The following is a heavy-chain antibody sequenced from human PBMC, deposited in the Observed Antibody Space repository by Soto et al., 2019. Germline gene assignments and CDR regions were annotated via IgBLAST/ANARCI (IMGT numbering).Heavy chain of an antibody. Sequence: GASVKVSCKASGYTFSNYSIHWVRQAPGQRLERMGWINTDNGKTRDSQRFQDRVTLTRDTSANTVYMELSRPTYGDTAVYYCARPCNFTSVHCFSGCLDPSGPGTLLTLSS. D-gene: IGHD2-21*02. CDR2: INTDNGKT. CDR3: ARPCNFTSVHCFSGCLDP. J-gene: IGHJ5*02. CDR1: GYTFSNYS. V-gene: IGHV1-3*04.